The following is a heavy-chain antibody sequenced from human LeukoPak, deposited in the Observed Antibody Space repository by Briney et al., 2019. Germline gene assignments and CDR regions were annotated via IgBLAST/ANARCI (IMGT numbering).Heavy chain of an antibody. D-gene: IGHD2-8*01. CDR2: IKQDGSEK. J-gene: IGHJ3*02. CDR1: GFTFSGFW. CDR3: ATIKWNAFDI. Sequence: PGGSLRLSCAASGFTFSGFWMSWARQAPGKGLEWVANIKQDGSEKYYVDSVKGRFTISRDNAKNSLYLQMNSLRAEDTAVYYCATIKWNAFDIWGQGTMVTVSS. V-gene: IGHV3-7*01.